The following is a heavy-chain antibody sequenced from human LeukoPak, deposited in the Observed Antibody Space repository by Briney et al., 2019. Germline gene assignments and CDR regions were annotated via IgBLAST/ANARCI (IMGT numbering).Heavy chain of an antibody. J-gene: IGHJ6*03. V-gene: IGHV4-34*01. D-gene: IGHD6-13*01. CDR2: INHSGST. CDR1: GGSFSGYY. Sequence: PSETLSLTCAVYGGSFSGYYWSWIRQPPGKGLEWIGEINHSGSTNYNPSLKSRVTISVDTSKNQFSLKLSSVTAADTAVYYCARRRSSWYYYYYYMDVWGKGTTVTISS. CDR3: ARRRSSWYYYYYYMDV.